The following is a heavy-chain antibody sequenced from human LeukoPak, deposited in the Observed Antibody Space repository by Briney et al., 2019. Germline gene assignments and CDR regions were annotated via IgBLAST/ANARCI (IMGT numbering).Heavy chain of an antibody. D-gene: IGHD1-1*01. CDR1: GGSISSHY. Sequence: SETLSLTCTVSGGSISSHYWTWIRQTPGKGLEWIGYIYYSGSTNYNPSLKSRVTISVDTSKNQFSLKLSSVTAADTAVYYCARDPHNWIGGAGDVLAFDIWGQGTMVTVSS. J-gene: IGHJ3*02. CDR3: ARDPHNWIGGAGDVLAFDI. V-gene: IGHV4-59*11. CDR2: IYYSGST.